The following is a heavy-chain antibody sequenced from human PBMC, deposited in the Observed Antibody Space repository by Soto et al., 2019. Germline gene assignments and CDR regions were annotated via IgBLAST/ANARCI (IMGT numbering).Heavy chain of an antibody. J-gene: IGHJ6*02. Sequence: RASVKVSCKASGGTFSSYAISWVRQAPGQGLEWMGGIIPIFGTANYAQKFQGRVTITADRSTSTAYMELSSLRSEDTAVYYCARDVLRYFDWLLYPAHYYYYGMDVWGQGTTVTVSS. CDR3: ARDVLRYFDWLLYPAHYYYYGMDV. CDR1: GGTFSSYA. D-gene: IGHD3-9*01. V-gene: IGHV1-69*06. CDR2: IIPIFGTA.